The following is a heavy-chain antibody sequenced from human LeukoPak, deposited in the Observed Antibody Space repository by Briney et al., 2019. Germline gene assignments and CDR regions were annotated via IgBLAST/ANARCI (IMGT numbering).Heavy chain of an antibody. Sequence: GGSLRLSCAASGFTFSTFTMNWVRQAPGKGLEWVSSISSSSSFIYYADSVKGRFTISRDNAKNSLYLQMNSLRAEDTALYHCARDGGGYRFYNWFDPWGQGTLVTVSS. CDR2: ISSSSSFI. D-gene: IGHD5-12*01. CDR3: ARDGGGYRFYNWFDP. CDR1: GFTFSTFT. V-gene: IGHV3-21*04. J-gene: IGHJ5*02.